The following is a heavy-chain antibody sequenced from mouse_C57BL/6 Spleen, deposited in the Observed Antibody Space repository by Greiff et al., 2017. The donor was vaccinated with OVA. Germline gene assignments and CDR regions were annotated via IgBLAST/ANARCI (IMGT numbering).Heavy chain of an antibody. D-gene: IGHD1-1*01. Sequence: EVQGVESGGDLVKPGGSLKLSCAASGFTFSSYGMSWVRQTPDKRLEWVATISSGGSYTYYPDSVKGRFTISRDNAKNTLYLQMSSLKSEDTAMYYCARHSDYYGSSPHFDYWGQGTTLTVSS. CDR3: ARHSDYYGSSPHFDY. CDR1: GFTFSSYG. CDR2: ISSGGSYT. J-gene: IGHJ2*01. V-gene: IGHV5-6*01.